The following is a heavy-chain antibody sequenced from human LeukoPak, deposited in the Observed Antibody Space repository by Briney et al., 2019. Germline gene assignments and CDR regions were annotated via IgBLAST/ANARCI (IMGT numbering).Heavy chain of an antibody. CDR2: IWYDGSNK. J-gene: IGHJ4*02. D-gene: IGHD6-19*01. V-gene: IGHV3-33*08. CDR3: ATAGYSSGWYNFDY. CDR1: GFTFSPYW. Sequence: GGSLRLSCAASGFTFSPYWMHWVRQAPGKGLEWVAVIWYDGSNKYYADSVKGRFTISRDNSKNTLYLQMNSLRAEDTAVYYCATAGYSSGWYNFDYWGQGTLVTVSS.